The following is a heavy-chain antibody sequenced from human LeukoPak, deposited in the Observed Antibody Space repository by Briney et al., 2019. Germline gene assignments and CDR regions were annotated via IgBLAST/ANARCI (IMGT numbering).Heavy chain of an antibody. CDR3: ARVRYYYGSGSYYPGGAIDP. V-gene: IGHV1-3*01. Sequence: ASVKVSCKASGYTYTSYVMHWVRQAPGQKLEWMGWINAGNGNTKYSQKFQGRVTITRDTSASTAYMELSRMRSEDTAVYYCARVRYYYGSGSYYPGGAIDPWGQGTLVTVSS. D-gene: IGHD3-10*01. CDR1: GYTYTSYV. CDR2: INAGNGNT. J-gene: IGHJ5*02.